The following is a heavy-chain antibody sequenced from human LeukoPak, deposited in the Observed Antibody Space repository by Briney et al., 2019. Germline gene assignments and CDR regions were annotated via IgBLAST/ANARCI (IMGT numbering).Heavy chain of an antibody. V-gene: IGHV3-30*02. CDR1: GFTFSSYG. J-gene: IGHJ4*02. CDR3: AKDRKVGAGEFDY. CDR2: IRYDGSNK. Sequence: QTGGSLRLSCAASGFTFSSYGMHWVRQAPGKGLEWVAFIRYDGSNKYYADSVKGRFTISRDNSKNTLYLQMNSLRAEDTAVYYCAKDRKVGAGEFDYWGQGALVTASS. D-gene: IGHD1-26*01.